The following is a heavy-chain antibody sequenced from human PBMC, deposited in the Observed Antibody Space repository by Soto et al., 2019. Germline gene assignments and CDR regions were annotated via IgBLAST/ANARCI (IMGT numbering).Heavy chain of an antibody. CDR1: GGTFSSYA. CDR3: AREDDYSNYIIGGMDV. Sequence: SVKVSCKASGGTFSSYAISWVRQAPGQGLEWMGGIIPIFGTANYVQKFQGRVTIPADESTSTAYMELSSLRSEDTAVYYCAREDDYSNYIIGGMDVWGQGTTVTVSS. V-gene: IGHV1-69*13. D-gene: IGHD4-4*01. CDR2: IIPIFGTA. J-gene: IGHJ6*02.